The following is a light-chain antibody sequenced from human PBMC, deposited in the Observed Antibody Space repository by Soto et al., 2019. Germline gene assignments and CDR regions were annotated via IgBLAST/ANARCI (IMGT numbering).Light chain of an antibody. V-gene: IGKV1-5*03. CDR2: KAS. CDR1: QSISSW. J-gene: IGKJ2*01. CDR3: QQYNSYPYS. Sequence: DIQMTQSPSTLSASVGDRVTITCRASQSISSWLAWYQQKPGKAPKLLIYKASSLESGVPSRFSGSGSVTEFTLTISSLQPDDCATYYCQQYNSYPYSFGQGTKLEIK.